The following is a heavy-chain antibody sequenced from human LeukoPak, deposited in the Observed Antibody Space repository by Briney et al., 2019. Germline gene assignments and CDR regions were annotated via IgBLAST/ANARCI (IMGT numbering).Heavy chain of an antibody. J-gene: IGHJ4*02. CDR3: AREGVVVITQVDY. Sequence: PGGSLRLSCAASGFTFSSYWMSWVRQAPGKGLEWVANIKQDGSEKYYVDSVKGRFTISRDNAKNSLYLQMNSLRAEDTAVYYCAREGVVVITQVDYWGQGTLVTVSS. CDR2: IKQDGSEK. D-gene: IGHD3-22*01. CDR1: GFTFSSYW. V-gene: IGHV3-7*01.